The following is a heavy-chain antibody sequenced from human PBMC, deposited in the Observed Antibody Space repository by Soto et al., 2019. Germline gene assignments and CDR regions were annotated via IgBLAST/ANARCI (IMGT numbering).Heavy chain of an antibody. J-gene: IGHJ6*03. V-gene: IGHV1-18*01. CDR3: ARGEGSSWDYYYYYMDV. Sequence: ASVKVSCKACGDTFTSYGISWVRQAPGQGLEWMGWISAYNGNTNYAQKLQGRVTMTTDTSTSTAYMELRSLRSDDTAVYYCARGEGSSWDYYYYYMDVWGKGTTVTVSS. CDR2: ISAYNGNT. CDR1: GDTFTSYG. D-gene: IGHD6-13*01.